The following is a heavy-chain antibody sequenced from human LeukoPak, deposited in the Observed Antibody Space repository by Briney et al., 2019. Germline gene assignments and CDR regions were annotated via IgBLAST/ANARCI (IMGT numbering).Heavy chain of an antibody. CDR3: AKDAGIGAGGIFEY. Sequence: PGGSLRLSCDASGFTFSSYAMSWVRQAPGKGLEWVSGIRGTGGSTYHADSVKGRFTISRDNSKNTLYLQMNSLRAEDTAVYYCAKDAGIGAGGIFEYWGQGTLGTVSS. CDR2: IRGTGGST. J-gene: IGHJ4*02. V-gene: IGHV3-23*01. CDR1: GFTFSSYA. D-gene: IGHD6-13*01.